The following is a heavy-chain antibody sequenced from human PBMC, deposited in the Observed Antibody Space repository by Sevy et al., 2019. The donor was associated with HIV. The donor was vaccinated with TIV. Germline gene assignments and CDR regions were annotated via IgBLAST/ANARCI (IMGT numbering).Heavy chain of an antibody. CDR2: IYSGGST. CDR3: ARGRGTGYSYGFDY. Sequence: GGSLRLSCTASGFTVSSNYMSWVRQAPGKGLEWVSVIYSGGSTYYADSMKGRFIISRDNSKNTLYLQMNSLRAEDTAVYYCARGRGTGYSYGFDYWGQGTLVTVSS. V-gene: IGHV3-66*01. J-gene: IGHJ4*02. D-gene: IGHD5-18*01. CDR1: GFTVSSNY.